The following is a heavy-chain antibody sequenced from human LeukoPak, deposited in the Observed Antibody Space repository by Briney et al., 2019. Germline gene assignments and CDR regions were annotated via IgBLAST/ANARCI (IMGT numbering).Heavy chain of an antibody. Sequence: GGSLRLSCAASGFTFSSYSMSWVRQAPGKGLEWVSSITATSTSMYYADSLKGRFTISRDNAKNSLYLQMNSLRAGDTAVYYCARARVVTAIGDYYYMDVWGKGTTVTISS. CDR2: ITATSTSM. J-gene: IGHJ6*03. CDR3: ARARVVTAIGDYYYMDV. CDR1: GFTFSSYS. D-gene: IGHD2-21*02. V-gene: IGHV3-21*01.